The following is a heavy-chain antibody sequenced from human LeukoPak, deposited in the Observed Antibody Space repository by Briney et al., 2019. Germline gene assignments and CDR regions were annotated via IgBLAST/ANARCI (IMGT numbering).Heavy chain of an antibody. D-gene: IGHD3-10*01. CDR2: IIPIFGTA. Sequence: GASVKVSCKASGGTFSSYAISWVRQAPGQGLEWMGGIIPIFGTANYAQKFQGRVTITADESTSTAYMELSSLRSEDTAVYYCARGPSTYYGSGSFYFDYWGQGTLVTVSS. CDR3: ARGPSTYYGSGSFYFDY. J-gene: IGHJ4*02. V-gene: IGHV1-69*13. CDR1: GGTFSSYA.